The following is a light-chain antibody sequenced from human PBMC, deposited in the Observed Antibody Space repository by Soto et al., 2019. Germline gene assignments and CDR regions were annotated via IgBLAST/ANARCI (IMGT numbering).Light chain of an antibody. CDR3: QQYNNWPPWT. J-gene: IGKJ1*01. CDR1: QNIRSN. Sequence: EIVMTQSPATLSVSPGERATLSCRASQNIRSNLPWYQQIPGQAPRLLIHGASTRATGIPARFSGSGSGTEFTLTISGLQSEDYAVYYCQQYNNWPPWTFGQGTKVEI. V-gene: IGKV3-15*01. CDR2: GAS.